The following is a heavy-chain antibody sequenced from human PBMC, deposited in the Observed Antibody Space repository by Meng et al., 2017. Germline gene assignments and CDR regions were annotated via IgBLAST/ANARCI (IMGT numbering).Heavy chain of an antibody. V-gene: IGHV3-74*03. Sequence: GESLKISCAASGFTFSSYNMHWVRQTPGEGLVWVSRINTDASITTYADSVKGRFTISRDDAKNTVYLQMNSLRAEDTAVYYCERDADWVIFDHWGQGALVTVSS. D-gene: IGHD3-9*01. CDR3: ERDADWVIFDH. CDR2: INTDASIT. J-gene: IGHJ4*02. CDR1: GFTFSSYN.